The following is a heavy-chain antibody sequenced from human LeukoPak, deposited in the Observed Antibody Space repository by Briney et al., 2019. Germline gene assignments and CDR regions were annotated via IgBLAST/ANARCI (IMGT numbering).Heavy chain of an antibody. CDR1: GFTFSSYA. CDR3: ASSGIAVAGTRYFDY. Sequence: GGSLRLSCAASGFTFSSYAMSWVRQAPGKGLEWVSAISGSGGSTYYADSVKGRFTISRDNSKNTLYLQMNSLRAEDTAVYYCASSGIAVAGTRYFDYWGQGTLVTVSS. J-gene: IGHJ4*02. CDR2: ISGSGGST. D-gene: IGHD6-19*01. V-gene: IGHV3-23*01.